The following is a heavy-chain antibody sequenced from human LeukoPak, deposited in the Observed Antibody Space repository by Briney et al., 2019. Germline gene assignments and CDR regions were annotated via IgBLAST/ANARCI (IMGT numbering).Heavy chain of an antibody. Sequence: SETLSLTCTVSGGSISSSSYYWGWIRQPPGKGLEWIGSIYYSGSTYYNPSLKSRVTISVDTSKNPFSLKLSSVTAADTAVYYCAIRVATINYYYYYMDVWGKGTTVTVSS. V-gene: IGHV4-39*01. CDR1: GGSISSSSYY. CDR2: IYYSGST. J-gene: IGHJ6*03. CDR3: AIRVATINYYYYYMDV. D-gene: IGHD5-12*01.